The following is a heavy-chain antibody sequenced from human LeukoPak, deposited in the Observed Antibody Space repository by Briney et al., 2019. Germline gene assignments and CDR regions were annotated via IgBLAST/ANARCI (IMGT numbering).Heavy chain of an antibody. CDR2: IKHNGDEL. J-gene: IGHJ4*02. V-gene: IGHV3-7*01. CDR1: GFTFSSYW. CDR3: AKDRRDGYNYPSN. D-gene: IGHD5-24*01. Sequence: GGSLRLSCAASGFTFSSYWMTWVRQAPGKGLEWVANIKHNGDELNYVDSVEDRFTISRDNAKNSLYLHMTSLRAEDTAVYYCAKDRRDGYNYPSNWGQGTLVTVSS.